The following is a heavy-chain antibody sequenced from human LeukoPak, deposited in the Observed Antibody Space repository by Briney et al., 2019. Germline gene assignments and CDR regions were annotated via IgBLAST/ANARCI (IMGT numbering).Heavy chain of an antibody. D-gene: IGHD2-15*01. Sequence: SETLSLTCTVSGGSISSYYWSWIRQPPGKGLEWIGYIYYSGSTNYNPSLKSRVTISVDTSKNQFSLKLSSVTAADTAVYYCARSPPSYGYCSGGSCYHFDYWGQGTLVTVSS. J-gene: IGHJ4*02. CDR3: ARSPPSYGYCSGGSCYHFDY. V-gene: IGHV4-59*01. CDR2: IYYSGST. CDR1: GGSISSYY.